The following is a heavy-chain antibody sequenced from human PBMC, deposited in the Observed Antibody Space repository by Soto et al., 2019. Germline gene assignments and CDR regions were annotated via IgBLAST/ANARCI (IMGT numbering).Heavy chain of an antibody. V-gene: IGHV3-48*03. D-gene: IGHD6-6*01. J-gene: IGHJ4*02. Sequence: EVQLVESGGGLVQPGGSLRLSCAASGFTFSTYEMNWVRQAPGKGLEWVSYISSTGMTIYYADSVKGRFTISRDNAQNSLFLQMKSLRAEDTAVYYCVRDQLKQLVGEFDYWGQGTLVTVSS. CDR2: ISSTGMTI. CDR3: VRDQLKQLVGEFDY. CDR1: GFTFSTYE.